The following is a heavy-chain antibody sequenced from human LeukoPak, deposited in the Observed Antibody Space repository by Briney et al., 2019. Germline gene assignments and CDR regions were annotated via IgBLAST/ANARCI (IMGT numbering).Heavy chain of an antibody. CDR2: IYYSGST. Sequence: SETLSLTCTVSGGSISSYYWTWIRQPPGKGLEWIGYIYYSGSTNCNPSLKSRVTMSIDTSKNQFSLKLSSVTAADTAVYYCARGTGSSRVHLDIWGQGTMVTVSS. D-gene: IGHD6-13*01. CDR3: ARGTGSSRVHLDI. CDR1: GGSISSYY. V-gene: IGHV4-59*01. J-gene: IGHJ3*02.